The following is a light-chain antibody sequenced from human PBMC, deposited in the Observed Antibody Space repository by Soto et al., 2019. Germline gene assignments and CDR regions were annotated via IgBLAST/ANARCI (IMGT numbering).Light chain of an antibody. CDR3: QQSYNTPLT. J-gene: IGKJ4*01. CDR1: QSISSS. CDR2: TAS. Sequence: DLQMTQSPSSLSASVGDRVTITCRASQSISSSLNWYQQKPGKPPKLLIYTASTLQSGVPSRFSGRGSGTDFTLTISSLQPEDFATYYCQQSYNTPLTFGGGTKVEIQ. V-gene: IGKV1-39*01.